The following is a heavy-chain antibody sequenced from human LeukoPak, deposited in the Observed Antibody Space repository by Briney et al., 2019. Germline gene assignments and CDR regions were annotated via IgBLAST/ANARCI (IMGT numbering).Heavy chain of an antibody. V-gene: IGHV3-33*08. J-gene: IGHJ5*02. CDR3: ARDHPNYDFWSGYTNRFDP. CDR2: IWYDGSNK. Sequence: PGGSLRLSCAASGFTFSSYGMHWVRQAPGKGLEWVAVIWYDGSNKYYADSVKGRFTISRDNSKNTLYLQMNSLRAEDTAVYYCARDHPNYDFWSGYTNRFDPWGQGTLVTVSS. D-gene: IGHD3-3*01. CDR1: GFTFSSYG.